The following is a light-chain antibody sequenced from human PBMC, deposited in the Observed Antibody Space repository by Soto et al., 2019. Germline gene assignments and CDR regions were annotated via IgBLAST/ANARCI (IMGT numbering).Light chain of an antibody. V-gene: IGKV3-11*01. CDR1: QSVSSY. CDR3: QHRMNWPLT. J-gene: IGKJ5*01. CDR2: DAS. Sequence: EIGLTQSPATLSSSPGERATLSCRASQSVSSYLLWYQQKPGQAPRLLIYDASHRATGTPARFSGSGSETDFTLTISSLEPEDFAVYYCQHRMNWPLTFGQGTRLEIK.